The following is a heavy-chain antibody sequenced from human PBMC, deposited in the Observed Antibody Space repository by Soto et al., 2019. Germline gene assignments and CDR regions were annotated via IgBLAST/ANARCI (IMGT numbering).Heavy chain of an antibody. CDR2: IYWDDSK. CDR1: GFSLSTSGVG. V-gene: IGHV2-5*02. J-gene: IGHJ4*02. D-gene: IGHD2-8*02. CDR3: AHKGPEYWPLDY. Sequence: QITLKESGPTLVRPTQTLTLTCAFSGFSLSTSGVGVGWIRQPPGKALEWLAVIYWDDSKHYSPSLRSRLTITKDTSNNHVVLTMTNMDPMYTVTYYCAHKGPEYWPLDYWGQGTLVTVSS.